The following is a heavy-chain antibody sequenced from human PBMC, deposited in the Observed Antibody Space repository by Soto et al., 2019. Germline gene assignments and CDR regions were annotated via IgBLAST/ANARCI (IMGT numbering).Heavy chain of an antibody. CDR2: ISAYNGNT. V-gene: IGHV1-18*01. CDR3: ARVEPPYCGGDCPEYGMDV. D-gene: IGHD2-21*02. CDR1: GYTFTSYG. J-gene: IGHJ6*02. Sequence: ASVKVPCKASGYTFTSYGISWVRQAPGQGLEWMGWISAYNGNTNYAQKLQGRVTMTTDTSTSTAYMELRSLRSDDTAVYYCARVEPPYCGGDCPEYGMDVWGQGTTVTVSS.